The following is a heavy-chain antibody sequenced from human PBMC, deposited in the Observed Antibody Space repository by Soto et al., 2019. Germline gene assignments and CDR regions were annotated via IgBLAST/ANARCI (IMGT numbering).Heavy chain of an antibody. CDR3: ASSSIVLVPAAQLDY. D-gene: IGHD2-2*01. J-gene: IGHJ4*02. CDR1: GGTFSSYA. V-gene: IGHV1-69*13. CDR2: IIPIFGTA. Sequence: SLKVSCKASGGTFSSYAISWVRQAPGQGLEWMGGIIPIFGTANYAQKFQGRVTITADESTSTAYMELSSLRSEDTAVYYCASSSIVLVPAAQLDYWGQGTLVTVSS.